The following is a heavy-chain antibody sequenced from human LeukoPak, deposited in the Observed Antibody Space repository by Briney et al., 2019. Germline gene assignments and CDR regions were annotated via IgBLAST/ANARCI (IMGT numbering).Heavy chain of an antibody. V-gene: IGHV1-2*02. CDR3: ARDREPANWFDP. D-gene: IGHD1-26*01. J-gene: IGHJ5*02. Sequence: GASVKVSCKASGYTFTGYYMHWVRQAPGQGLEWMGWINPNSGGTNYAQKFQGRVTMTRGTSISTAYMELSRLRSDDTAVYYCARDREPANWFDPWGQGTLVTVSS. CDR1: GYTFTGYY. CDR2: INPNSGGT.